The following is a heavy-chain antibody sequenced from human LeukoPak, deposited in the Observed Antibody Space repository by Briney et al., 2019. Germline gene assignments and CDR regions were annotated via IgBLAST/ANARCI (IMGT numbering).Heavy chain of an antibody. J-gene: IGHJ5*02. V-gene: IGHV4-61*02. CDR3: ARDRTYSSGWYHNWFDP. D-gene: IGHD6-19*01. Sequence: PSQTLSLTCTVSGGSISSGSYYWSWIRQPAGKGLEWIGRIYTSGSTNYNPSLKSRVTMSVDTSKNQFSLKLSSVTAADTAVYYCARDRTYSSGWYHNWFDPWGQGTLVTVSS. CDR1: GGSISSGSYY. CDR2: IYTSGST.